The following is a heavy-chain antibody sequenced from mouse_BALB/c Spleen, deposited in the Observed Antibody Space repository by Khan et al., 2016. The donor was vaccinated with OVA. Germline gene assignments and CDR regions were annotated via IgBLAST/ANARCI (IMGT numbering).Heavy chain of an antibody. V-gene: IGHV2-9*02. CDR3: ARGEDVRRGAMDY. D-gene: IGHD2-14*01. Sequence: QVQLKESGPGLVAPSQSLSITCTVSGFSLTSYGVHWVRQPPGKGLEWLGVIWAGGSTNYNSALMSRLSISKDNSKSQVFLKMNSLQTDDTAMYYCARGEDVRRGAMDYWGQGTSVTVSS. CDR2: IWAGGST. J-gene: IGHJ4*01. CDR1: GFSLTSYG.